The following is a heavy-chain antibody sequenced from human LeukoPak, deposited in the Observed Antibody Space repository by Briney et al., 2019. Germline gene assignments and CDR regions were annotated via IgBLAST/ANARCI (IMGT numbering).Heavy chain of an antibody. Sequence: GASVKVSCKASGYTFTSYGISWVRRAPGQGLEWMGWISAYNGNTNYAQKLQGRVTMTTDTSTSTAYMELRSLRSDDTAVYYCARYCSGGSCWRWFDPWGQGTLVTVSS. CDR1: GYTFTSYG. V-gene: IGHV1-18*01. CDR2: ISAYNGNT. J-gene: IGHJ5*02. CDR3: ARYCSGGSCWRWFDP. D-gene: IGHD2-15*01.